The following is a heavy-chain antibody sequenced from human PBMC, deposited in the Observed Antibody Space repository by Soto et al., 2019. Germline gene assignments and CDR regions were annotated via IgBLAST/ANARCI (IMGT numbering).Heavy chain of an antibody. Sequence: GASVKVSCKASGYTFASYGISWVRQAPGQGLEWMGWISAYNGHTNYAQIFQGRVIMTTDPSTDTAYMELRSLRSDDTAVYYCARDSHPFPSRDWFDPSGQGTLVTVSS. J-gene: IGHJ5*02. CDR3: ARDSHPFPSRDWFDP. D-gene: IGHD2-21*01. CDR2: ISAYNGHT. V-gene: IGHV1-18*01. CDR1: GYTFASYG.